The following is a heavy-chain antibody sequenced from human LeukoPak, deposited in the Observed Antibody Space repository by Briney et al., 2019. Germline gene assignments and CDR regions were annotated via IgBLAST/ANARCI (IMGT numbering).Heavy chain of an antibody. D-gene: IGHD3-22*01. J-gene: IGHJ4*02. V-gene: IGHV4-34*01. CDR3: ARHNDSSGVFDY. Sequence: SETLSLTCAVYGGSLNNYYWSWIRQPPGKGLEWIGEINHSGSTNYNPSLKSRVTISVDTSKNQFSLKLSSVTAADTAVYYCARHNDSSGVFDYWGQGTLVTVSS. CDR2: INHSGST. CDR1: GGSLNNYY.